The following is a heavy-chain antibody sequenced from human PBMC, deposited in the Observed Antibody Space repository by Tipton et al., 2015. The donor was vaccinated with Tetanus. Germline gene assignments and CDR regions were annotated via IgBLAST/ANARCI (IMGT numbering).Heavy chain of an antibody. D-gene: IGHD1-1*01. CDR1: GGSISSGTYY. V-gene: IGHV4-39*01. CDR2: IYYYNGNT. CDR3: VLTTDNWFDP. Sequence: TLSLTCTVSGGSISSGTYYWGWIRQPPGRGLEWIGSIYYYNGNTYYTPSLESRATISLDTSKNQFSLRLSSVTAADTAVYYCVLTTDNWFDPWGRGTLVTVSS. J-gene: IGHJ5*02.